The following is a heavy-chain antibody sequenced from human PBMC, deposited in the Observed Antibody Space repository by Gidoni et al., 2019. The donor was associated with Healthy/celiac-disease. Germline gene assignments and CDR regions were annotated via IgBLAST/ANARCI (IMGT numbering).Heavy chain of an antibody. CDR1: GFTCSSYW. CDR3: ARDLPLCGGGDCDPYPVAFDI. D-gene: IGHD2-21*02. J-gene: IGHJ3*02. V-gene: IGHV3-7*04. CDR2: IKQDGSEQ. Sequence: EVQLVESGGGLVQPGGSLRLSCAASGFTCSSYWMSWVRPAPGQGREWVANIKQDGSEQYYVDSVKGRFTISRDNAKNSLYLQMNSLRAEDTAVYYCARDLPLCGGGDCDPYPVAFDIWGQGTMVTVSS.